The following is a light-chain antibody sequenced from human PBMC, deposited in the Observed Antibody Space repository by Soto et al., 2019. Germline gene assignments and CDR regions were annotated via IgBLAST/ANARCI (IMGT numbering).Light chain of an antibody. J-gene: IGKJ2*01. CDR1: QNINTW. Sequence: DIQMTQSPSTLSASVGDRVTITCRASQNINTWLAWYQQKRGRAPRLLIYDASSLDSGVPSRFSGSGSGAEFTLTISSLQPDAVSTYQRQNYNTSSYTFGQGTKLEIK. CDR2: DAS. CDR3: QNYNTSSYT. V-gene: IGKV1-5*01.